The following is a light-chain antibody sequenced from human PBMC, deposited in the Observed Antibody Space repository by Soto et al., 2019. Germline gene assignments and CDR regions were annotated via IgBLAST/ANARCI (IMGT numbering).Light chain of an antibody. J-gene: IGKJ1*01. CDR2: AAS. Sequence: IVLTQSPATLSVSPGERATLSCRARQSVSSDLAWYHQKPGQAPRLLIYAASRRATGIPDRFSGSGSWTDFTLTISRLEPEDFAVYYCQQYGSSPWTFGQGTKVDI. CDR1: QSVSSD. CDR3: QQYGSSPWT. V-gene: IGKV3-20*01.